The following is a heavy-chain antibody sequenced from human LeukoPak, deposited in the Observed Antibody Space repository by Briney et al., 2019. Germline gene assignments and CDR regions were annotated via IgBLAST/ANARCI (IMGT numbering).Heavy chain of an antibody. CDR1: GFTFSSYW. V-gene: IGHV3-7*01. Sequence: GGSLRLSCAASGFTFSSYWMTWVRQAPGKGLEWVANINQDESHTYYVDSVKGRFAISKDNAKHSVYLQMNSLRAEDTAVYYCAKVGWDGWPFDHWGQGTLVTVSS. CDR3: AKVGWDGWPFDH. D-gene: IGHD1-26*01. CDR2: INQDESHT. J-gene: IGHJ4*02.